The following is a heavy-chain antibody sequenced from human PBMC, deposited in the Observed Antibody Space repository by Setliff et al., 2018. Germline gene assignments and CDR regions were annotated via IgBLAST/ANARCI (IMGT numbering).Heavy chain of an antibody. V-gene: IGHV4-39*01. Sequence: TLSLTCKVSGDSMNSGVYYWAWIRQPPGKGLEWIGRIYSGGTTYYNSSLKSRVTISVDTSKSQFSLRLNSVTAADTAVYYCARTGTYRYFDYWGRGTLVTVSS. CDR2: IYSGGTT. CDR1: GDSMNSGVYY. D-gene: IGHD1-1*01. CDR3: ARTGTYRYFDY. J-gene: IGHJ4*02.